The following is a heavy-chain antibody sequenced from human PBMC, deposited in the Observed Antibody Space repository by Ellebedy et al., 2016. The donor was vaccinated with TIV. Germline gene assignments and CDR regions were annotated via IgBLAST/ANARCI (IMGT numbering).Heavy chain of an antibody. V-gene: IGHV1-18*01. CDR2: ISAYNGNT. Sequence: ASVKVSCKASGYTFTSYGISWVRQAPGQGLEWMGWISAYNGNTNYAQKLQGRVTMTRDTSTNIVYMDLSSLRSEDTAVYYCARDRLLWFGELSMDVWGQGTTVTVSS. CDR3: ARDRLLWFGELSMDV. D-gene: IGHD3-10*01. J-gene: IGHJ6*02. CDR1: GYTFTSYG.